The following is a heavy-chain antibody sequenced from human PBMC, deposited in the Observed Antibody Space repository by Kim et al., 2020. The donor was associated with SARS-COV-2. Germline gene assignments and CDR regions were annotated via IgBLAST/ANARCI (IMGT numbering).Heavy chain of an antibody. CDR3: AREAIVAMVRGVISNWFDP. D-gene: IGHD3-10*01. J-gene: IGHJ5*02. CDR1: GFTFSSYG. Sequence: GGSLRLSCAASGFTFSSYGMHWVRQAPGKGLEWVAVIWYDGSNKYYADSVKGRFTISRDNSKNTLYLQMNSLRAEDTAVYYCAREAIVAMVRGVISNWFDPWGQGTLVTVSS. CDR2: IWYDGSNK. V-gene: IGHV3-33*01.